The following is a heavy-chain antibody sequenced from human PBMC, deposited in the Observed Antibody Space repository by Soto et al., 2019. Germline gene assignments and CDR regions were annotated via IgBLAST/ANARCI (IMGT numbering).Heavy chain of an antibody. J-gene: IGHJ4*02. V-gene: IGHV4-34*01. CDR1: GGSFSGYY. Sequence: LSLTCAVYGGSFSGYYWSWIRQPPGKGLEWIGEINHSGSTNYNPSLKSRVTISVDTSKNQFSLKLSSVTAADTAVYYCARGVWYFDYWGQGTLVTVSS. CDR3: ARGVWYFDY. CDR2: INHSGST. D-gene: IGHD2-21*01.